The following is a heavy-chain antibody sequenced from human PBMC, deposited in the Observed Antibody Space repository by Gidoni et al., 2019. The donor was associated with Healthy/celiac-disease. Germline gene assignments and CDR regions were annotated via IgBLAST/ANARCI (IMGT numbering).Heavy chain of an antibody. D-gene: IGHD2-8*01. V-gene: IGHV1-3*01. CDR1: GYTFTSYA. Sequence: VQLVQSGAEVKKPGASVKVSCQASGYTFTSYAMHWVRQAPGQRREWMGWINAGNGNTEYSQKFQGRVTITRDTSASTAYMELSSLRSEDTAVYYCASPLGYCTNGVCYREPLGVWGQGTTVTVSS. CDR2: INAGNGNT. CDR3: ASPLGYCTNGVCYREPLGV. J-gene: IGHJ6*02.